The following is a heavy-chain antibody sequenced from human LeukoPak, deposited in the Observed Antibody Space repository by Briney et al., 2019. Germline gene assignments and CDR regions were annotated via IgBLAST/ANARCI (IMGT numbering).Heavy chain of an antibody. D-gene: IGHD2-15*01. Sequence: SETLSLTCTVSGGSVSSGSYYWSWIRQPPGKGLEWIGYIYYSGSTNYNPSLKSRVTISVDTSKNQFSLKLSFVTAADTAVYYCARQGYCSGGSCLAYWGQGTLVTVSS. CDR1: GGSVSSGSYY. V-gene: IGHV4-61*01. CDR2: IYYSGST. J-gene: IGHJ4*02. CDR3: ARQGYCSGGSCLAY.